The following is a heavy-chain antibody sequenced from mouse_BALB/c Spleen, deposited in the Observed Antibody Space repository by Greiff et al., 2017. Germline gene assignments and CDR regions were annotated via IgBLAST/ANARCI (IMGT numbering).Heavy chain of an antibody. CDR3: ARGLLAY. V-gene: IGHV5-9-4*01. J-gene: IGHJ3*01. D-gene: IGHD2-4*01. Sequence: DTVTGRFTISRDNAKNTLYLEMSSLRSEDTAMYYCARGLLAYWGQGTLVTVSA.